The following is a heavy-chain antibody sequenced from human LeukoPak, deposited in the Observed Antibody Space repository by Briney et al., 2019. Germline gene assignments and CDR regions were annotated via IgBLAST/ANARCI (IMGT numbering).Heavy chain of an antibody. CDR2: VSYSGGT. D-gene: IGHD3-3*01. CDR3: ARLSTYYDFWSPLDY. V-gene: IGHV4-59*02. CDR1: GASVSSHY. Sequence: SETLSLTCTVSGASVSSHYWSWIRQPPGKGLEWIGYVSYSGGTNYNPSLKSQVTISLDTSKDQFSLRLNSVTAADTAVYYCARLSTYYDFWSPLDYWGQGTLVTVSS. J-gene: IGHJ4*02.